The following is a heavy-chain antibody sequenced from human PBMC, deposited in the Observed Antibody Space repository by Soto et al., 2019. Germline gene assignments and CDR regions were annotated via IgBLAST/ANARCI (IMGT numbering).Heavy chain of an antibody. CDR1: GGSVNNANYF. CDR2: IYYSGST. D-gene: IGHD4-17*01. J-gene: IGHJ6*02. CDR3: ARDADYGGSRGGMDG. Sequence: QVRLEESGPGLVKPSETLSLICSVSGGSVNNANYFWNWIRHHPENGLEWIGYIYYSGSTRYNPSFKTRATLSIDTSKNQFSLRLNSVTVADTAVYFCARDADYGGSRGGMDGWGRGTTVTVSS. V-gene: IGHV4-31*03.